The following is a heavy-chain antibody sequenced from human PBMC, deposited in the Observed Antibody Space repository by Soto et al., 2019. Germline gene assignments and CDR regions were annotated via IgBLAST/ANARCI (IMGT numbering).Heavy chain of an antibody. CDR3: VRATYFSDSSGYTLCLDY. J-gene: IGHJ4*02. V-gene: IGHV3-72*01. Sequence: PGGSLRFSCAGSGFTLRDHYIDWVRQAPGKGLEWVGRSRDKPQGYSTAYAASVKGRFTTSRDESKNSAYLQMNSLKTEDTAIYYCVRATYFSDSSGYTLCLDYWGQGTLVTVSS. D-gene: IGHD3-22*01. CDR1: GFTLRDHY. CDR2: SRDKPQGYST.